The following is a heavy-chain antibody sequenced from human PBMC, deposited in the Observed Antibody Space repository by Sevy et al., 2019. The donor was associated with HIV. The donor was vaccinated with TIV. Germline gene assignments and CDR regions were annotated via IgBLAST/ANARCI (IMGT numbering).Heavy chain of an antibody. CDR3: ARVREFGSXGWYSV. D-gene: IGHD6-19*01. CDR2: INPNSGGT. V-gene: IGHV1-2*02. J-gene: IGHJ4*02. CDR1: GYTFTGYY. Sequence: ASVKVSCKASGYTFTGYYMHWVRQAPGQGLEWMGWINPNSGGTNYAQKFQGRVTMTRDTSISTAYMELSRLRSDDTAVYYCARVREFGSXGWYSVXGQGTLVTVSS.